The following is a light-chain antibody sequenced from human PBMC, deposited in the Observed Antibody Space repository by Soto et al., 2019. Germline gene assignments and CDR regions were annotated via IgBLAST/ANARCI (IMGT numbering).Light chain of an antibody. CDR1: QNIYTW. V-gene: IGKV1-5*01. J-gene: IGKJ1*01. CDR3: QQYASYWT. Sequence: DIQMTQSPATLSASVGDRVTITCRASQNIYTWLAWYQQRPGKAPKLLIYAASTLQSGVPSRFSGSGSGTDFTLTISSLQPDDFATYYCQQYASYWTFGQGTKVDIK. CDR2: AAS.